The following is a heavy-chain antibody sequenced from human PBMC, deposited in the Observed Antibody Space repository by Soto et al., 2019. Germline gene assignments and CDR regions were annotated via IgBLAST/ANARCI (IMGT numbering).Heavy chain of an antibody. D-gene: IGHD2-15*01. CDR2: IRSKANSYAT. V-gene: IGHV3-73*01. Sequence: GGSLRLSCAASGFTFSGSAMHWVRQASGKGLEWVGRIRSKANSYATAYAASVKGRFTISRDDSKNTAYLQMNSLKTEDTAVYYCTRHGRYCSGGSCYTENYYYYMDVWGKGTTVTVSS. CDR3: TRHGRYCSGGSCYTENYYYYMDV. J-gene: IGHJ6*03. CDR1: GFTFSGSA.